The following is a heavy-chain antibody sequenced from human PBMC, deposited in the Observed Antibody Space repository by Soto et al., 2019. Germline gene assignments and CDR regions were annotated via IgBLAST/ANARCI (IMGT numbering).Heavy chain of an antibody. CDR3: AKPRWEWELLVSNWFDP. V-gene: IGHV3-23*01. J-gene: IGHJ5*02. Sequence: GGSLRLSCAASGFTFSSYAMSWVRQAPGKGLEWVSAISGSGGSTYYADSVKGRFTISRDNSKNTLYLQMNSLRAEDTAVYYCAKPRWEWELLVSNWFDPWGQGTLVTVSS. D-gene: IGHD1-26*01. CDR2: ISGSGGST. CDR1: GFTFSSYA.